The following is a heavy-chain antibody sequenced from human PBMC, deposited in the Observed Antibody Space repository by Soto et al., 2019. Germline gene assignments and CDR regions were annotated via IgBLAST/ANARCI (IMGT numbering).Heavy chain of an antibody. J-gene: IGHJ4*02. CDR2: IWYDASNK. Sequence: VQLVESGGGLVQPGGSLRLSCVASGFTFSSYGMHWVRQAPGKGLEWVAVIWYDASNKYYADSVKGRFTISRDNTKNTMYLQMNSLRAEDTAVYYCARDPIGPGIFDYWGQGTLVTVSS. V-gene: IGHV3-33*01. CDR3: ARDPIGPGIFDY. CDR1: GFTFSSYG. D-gene: IGHD1-26*01.